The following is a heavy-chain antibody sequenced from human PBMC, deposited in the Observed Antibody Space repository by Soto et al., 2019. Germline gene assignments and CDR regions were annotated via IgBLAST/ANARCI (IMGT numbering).Heavy chain of an antibody. J-gene: IGHJ5*02. CDR3: ARLGAFYQALDP. CDR1: GGSFSPNY. Sequence: QLQLQESGPGLVKPSETLSITCTVSGGSFSPNYWSWIRQPPGKGLEWVGYIYYAGSTSYNPSLKSRVATALDTSKSQSSLSLSSVTAADPAVYYCARLGAFYQALDPWGPGTLVTVSS. D-gene: IGHD3-3*02. CDR2: IYYAGST. V-gene: IGHV4-59*08.